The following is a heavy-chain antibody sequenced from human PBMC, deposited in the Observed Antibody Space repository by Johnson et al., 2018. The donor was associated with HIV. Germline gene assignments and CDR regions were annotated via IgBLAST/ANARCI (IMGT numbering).Heavy chain of an antibody. V-gene: IGHV3-15*01. CDR2: VKSKTDGGTT. Sequence: VQLVESGGGLVKPGGSLRLSCAASGFTFSNAWMSWVRQAPGKGLEWVGRVKSKTDGGTTDYTAPVKGRFTISRDDSQNTLYLQMNSLKTEDTAVYYCTTDSGWVPLEAFDIWGQGTMVTVSS. CDR1: GFTFSNAW. D-gene: IGHD6-19*01. CDR3: TTDSGWVPLEAFDI. J-gene: IGHJ3*02.